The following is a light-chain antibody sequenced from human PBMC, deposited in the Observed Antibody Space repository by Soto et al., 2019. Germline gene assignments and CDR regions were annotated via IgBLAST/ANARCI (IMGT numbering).Light chain of an antibody. CDR1: SSDVGGYNY. J-gene: IGLJ2*01. CDR2: DVS. V-gene: IGLV2-14*01. CDR3: RSYTSSSTLL. Sequence: QSALTQPASVAGSPGRSITISCTGTSSDVGGYNYVSWYQQHPGKAPKLMIYDVSNRPSGVSNRFSGSKSGNTASLTISGLQAEDEADYSCRSYTSSSTLLFGGGTKLTVL.